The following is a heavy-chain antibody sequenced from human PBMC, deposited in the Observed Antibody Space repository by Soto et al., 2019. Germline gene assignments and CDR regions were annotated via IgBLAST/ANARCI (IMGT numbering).Heavy chain of an antibody. D-gene: IGHD1-26*01. CDR1: GGSFSGYY. V-gene: IGHV4-34*01. Sequence: SDTLFLTCAVYGGSFSGYYWSWIRQPPGKGLEWIGEINHSGSTNYNPSLKSRVTISVDTSKNQFSLKLSSVTAADTAVYYCARVKGGRYRKKYYYYSGMDVWGQGTTVTVSS. CDR3: ARVKGGRYRKKYYYYSGMDV. CDR2: INHSGST. J-gene: IGHJ6*02.